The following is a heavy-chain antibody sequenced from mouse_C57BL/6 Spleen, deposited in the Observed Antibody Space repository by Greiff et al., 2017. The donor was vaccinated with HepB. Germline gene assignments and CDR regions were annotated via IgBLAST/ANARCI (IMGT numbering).Heavy chain of an antibody. CDR1: GFTFSDYY. Sequence: EVQWVESEGGLVQPGSSMKLSCTASGFTFSDYYMAWVRQVPEKGLEWVANINYDGSSTYYLDSLKSRFIISRENAKNILYLQMSSLKSEDTATYYCARRGYDYDGYYAMDYWGQGTSVTVSS. CDR2: INYDGSST. V-gene: IGHV5-16*01. D-gene: IGHD2-4*01. J-gene: IGHJ4*01. CDR3: ARRGYDYDGYYAMDY.